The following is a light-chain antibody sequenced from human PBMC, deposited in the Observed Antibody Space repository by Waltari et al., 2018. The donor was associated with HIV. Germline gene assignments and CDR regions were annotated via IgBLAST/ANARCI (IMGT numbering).Light chain of an antibody. CDR3: SSYSCNNGYF. J-gene: IGLJ1*01. CDR2: DVD. Sequence: QSALTQPPSVSGSLGQSVTISCTGSTSDLGSYNRVSWYQQSPGTAPKLLLRDVDHRPSGFPNRFSGSNAGYTSTLTISVLQAEDEAYYFCSSYSCNNGYFFGTGTNVTFL. V-gene: IGLV2-18*02. CDR1: TSDLGSYNR.